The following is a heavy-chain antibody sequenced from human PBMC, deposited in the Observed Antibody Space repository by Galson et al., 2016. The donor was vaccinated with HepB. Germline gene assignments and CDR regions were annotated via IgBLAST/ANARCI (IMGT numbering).Heavy chain of an antibody. D-gene: IGHD6-25*01. V-gene: IGHV3-23*01. CDR3: ARRPVAGAAGYYHGMDV. CDR2: LSGGADKS. J-gene: IGHJ6*02. CDR1: GFTFSSFA. Sequence: SLRLSCAASGFTFSSFAMTWVRQAPGKGLEWVSSLSGGADKSFYADSLKGRFTISRDNFNNTVFLQMNSLRAEDTAVYYCARRPVAGAAGYYHGMDVWGQGTTVIVSS.